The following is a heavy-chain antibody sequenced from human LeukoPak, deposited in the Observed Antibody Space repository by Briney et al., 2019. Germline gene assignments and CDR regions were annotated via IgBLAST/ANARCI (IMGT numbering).Heavy chain of an antibody. CDR3: ARYTIFGVVTRNWFDP. CDR1: GYTFTSYG. V-gene: IGHV1-18*01. D-gene: IGHD3-3*01. J-gene: IGHJ5*02. CDR2: ISAYNGNT. Sequence: ASVKVSCKASGYTFTSYGISWVRQAPGQGLEWRGGISAYNGNTNYAQKLQGRVTMTTDTSTSTAYMELRSLRSDDTAVYYCARYTIFGVVTRNWFDPWGQGTLVTVSS.